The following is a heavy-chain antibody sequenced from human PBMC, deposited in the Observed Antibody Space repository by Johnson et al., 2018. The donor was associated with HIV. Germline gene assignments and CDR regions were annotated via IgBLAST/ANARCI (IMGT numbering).Heavy chain of an antibody. CDR2: ISYDGSNK. J-gene: IGHJ3*02. V-gene: IGHV3-30-3*01. D-gene: IGHD2-15*01. Sequence: QLVESGGGVVQPGRSLRLSCAASGFTFSSYAMHWVRQAPGKGLEWVAVISYDGSNKYYADSVKGRFTISRDNSKNTLYLQMNSLRAEDTVVYYCARDPYCSGGSCYDSSAFDIWGQGTMVTVSS. CDR1: GFTFSSYA. CDR3: ARDPYCSGGSCYDSSAFDI.